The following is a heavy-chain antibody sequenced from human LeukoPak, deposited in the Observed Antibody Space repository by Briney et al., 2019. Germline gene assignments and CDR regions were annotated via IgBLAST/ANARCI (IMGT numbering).Heavy chain of an antibody. Sequence: NPSETLSLTCTVSGGSIPTSTYHWGWIRQSPGKGLEWIGSVHYSGGTYYNPSLRSRVSIPLDTSKSQFSLKLSSVTAADTAVYYCARAQYSYGYRDYYYYMDVWGKGTTVTISS. D-gene: IGHD5-18*01. CDR2: VHYSGGT. V-gene: IGHV4-39*07. CDR1: GGSIPTSTYH. J-gene: IGHJ6*03. CDR3: ARAQYSYGYRDYYYYMDV.